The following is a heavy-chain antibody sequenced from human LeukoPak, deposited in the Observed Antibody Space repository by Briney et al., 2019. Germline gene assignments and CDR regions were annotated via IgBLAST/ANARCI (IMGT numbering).Heavy chain of an antibody. CDR2: IYYSGST. CDR3: ARTRWEGDAFDI. J-gene: IGHJ3*02. V-gene: IGHV4-30-4*08. D-gene: IGHD1-26*01. CDR1: GGSFSSGDYY. Sequence: SQTLSLTCTVSGGSFSSGDYYWSWIRQPPGKGLEWIGYIYYSGSTYYNPSLKSRVTISVDTSKNQFSLKLSSVTAADTAVYYCARTRWEGDAFDIWGQGTMVTVSS.